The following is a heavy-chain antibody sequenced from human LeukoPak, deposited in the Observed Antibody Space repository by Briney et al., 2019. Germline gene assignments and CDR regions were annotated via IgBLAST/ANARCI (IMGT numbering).Heavy chain of an antibody. CDR2: IKQDGTER. D-gene: IGHD3-10*01. J-gene: IGHJ4*02. CDR3: AKVAKYYYGSETYYFFEH. Sequence: GGCLRLSCAASGFTFSRYWMSLVRQAPGKGLEWVANIKQDGTERYYVDSVKGRFTISRDNAKNSLYLQMSSLRVEDTAVYYCAKVAKYYYGSETYYFFEHWGQGTPVTASS. CDR1: GFTFSRYW. V-gene: IGHV3-7*01.